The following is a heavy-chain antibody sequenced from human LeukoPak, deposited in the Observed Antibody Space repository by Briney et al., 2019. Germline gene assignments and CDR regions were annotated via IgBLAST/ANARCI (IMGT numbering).Heavy chain of an antibody. CDR2: ISGSGGST. CDR1: GFTFSSYA. V-gene: IGHV3-23*01. D-gene: IGHD3-22*01. Sequence: PGASLRLSCAASGFTFSSYAMSWVRQAPGKGLEWVSAISGSGGSTYYADSVKGRFTISRDNSKNTLYLQMNSLRAEDTAVYYRARYYDSSGYYYPPYFDYWGQGTLVTVSS. J-gene: IGHJ4*02. CDR3: ARYYDSSGYYYPPYFDY.